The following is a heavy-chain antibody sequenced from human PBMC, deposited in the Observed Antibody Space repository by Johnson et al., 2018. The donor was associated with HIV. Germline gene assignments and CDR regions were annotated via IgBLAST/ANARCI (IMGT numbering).Heavy chain of an antibody. CDR1: GFTLSNNA. V-gene: IGHV3-30*04. CDR3: ARDQTYYYDTSGYQGAFDI. Sequence: QVLLVESGGGVVRPGGSLRLSCVASGFTLSNNAMHWVRQAPGKGLEWVAVISYDGSNKYYAHSVKGRFTISRDNARSTLYLQMNSLRPEDTAVYYCARDQTYYYDTSGYQGAFDIWGQGTMVTVSS. CDR2: ISYDGSNK. J-gene: IGHJ3*02. D-gene: IGHD3-22*01.